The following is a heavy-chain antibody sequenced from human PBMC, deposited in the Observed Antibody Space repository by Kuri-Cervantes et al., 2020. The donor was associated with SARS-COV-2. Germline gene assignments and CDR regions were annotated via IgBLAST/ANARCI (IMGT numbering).Heavy chain of an antibody. Sequence: SETLSLTCAVYGGSFSGYYWSWIRQPPGKGLEWIGEINHSGSTNYNPSLKSRVTISVDASKNQFSLKLSSVTAADTAVYYCARGRSFVGNWGQGTLVTVSS. CDR3: ARGRSFVGN. D-gene: IGHD3-16*01. CDR1: GGSFSGYY. J-gene: IGHJ4*02. V-gene: IGHV4-34*01. CDR2: INHSGST.